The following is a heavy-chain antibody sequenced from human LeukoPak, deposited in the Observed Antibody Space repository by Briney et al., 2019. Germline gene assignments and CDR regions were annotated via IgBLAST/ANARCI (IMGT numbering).Heavy chain of an antibody. CDR1: GGSISSGGHY. Sequence: SETLSLTCTVSGGSISSGGHYWSWIRQHPGKGLEWIGYIYYSGSTYYNPSLKSRVTISVDTSKNQFSLKLSSVTAADTAVYYCARGVVGAAHPYFDYWGQGTLVTVSS. CDR3: ARGVVGAAHPYFDY. CDR2: IYYSGST. J-gene: IGHJ4*02. V-gene: IGHV4-31*03. D-gene: IGHD1-26*01.